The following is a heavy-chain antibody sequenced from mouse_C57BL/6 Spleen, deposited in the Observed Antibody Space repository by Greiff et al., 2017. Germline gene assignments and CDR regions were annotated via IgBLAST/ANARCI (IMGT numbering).Heavy chain of an antibody. CDR1: GFSLTSYA. CDR3: ARNWGGSSYWYFDV. CDR2: IWTGGGT. Sequence: VKLKESGPGLVAPSQSLSITCTVSGFSLTSYAISWVRQPPGKGLEWLGVIWTGGGTNYNSALKSRLSISKDNSKSQVFLKMNSLQTDDTARYYCARNWGGSSYWYFDVWGTGTTVTVSS. J-gene: IGHJ1*03. V-gene: IGHV2-9-1*01. D-gene: IGHD1-1*01.